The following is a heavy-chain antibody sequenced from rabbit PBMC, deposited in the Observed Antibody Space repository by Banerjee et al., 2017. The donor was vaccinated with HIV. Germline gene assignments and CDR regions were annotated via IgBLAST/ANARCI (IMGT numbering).Heavy chain of an antibody. CDR1: GLDFSSSYY. D-gene: IGHD6-1*01. CDR3: ARSLVGGANGYALNL. J-gene: IGHJ4*01. Sequence: QSLEESGGDLVKPGASLTLTCTASGLDFSSSYYMCWVRQAPEKGLELIACINTGSSGATYYANWAKGRFTISKTSSTTVTLQMTSLTAADTATYFCARSLVGGANGYALNLWGPGTLVTVS. CDR2: INTGSSGAT. V-gene: IGHV1S40*01.